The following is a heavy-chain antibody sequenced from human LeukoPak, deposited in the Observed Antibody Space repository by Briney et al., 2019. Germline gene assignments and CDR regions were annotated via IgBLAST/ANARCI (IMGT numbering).Heavy chain of an antibody. CDR3: ARRRRLGNNNWFDP. V-gene: IGHV4-59*08. CDR1: SGSISSYY. Sequence: SETLSLTCTVSSGSISSYYWSWIRQPPGKGLEWIGYIYYSGSTNYNPSLKSRVTISVDTSKNQFSLKLSSVTAADTAVYYCARRRRLGNNNWFDPWGQGTLVTVSS. J-gene: IGHJ5*02. CDR2: IYYSGST. D-gene: IGHD3-9*01.